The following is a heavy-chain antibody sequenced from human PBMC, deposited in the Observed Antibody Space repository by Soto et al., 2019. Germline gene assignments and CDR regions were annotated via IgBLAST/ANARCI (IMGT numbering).Heavy chain of an antibody. D-gene: IGHD1-1*01. CDR1: GFTFSGSA. V-gene: IGHV3-73*01. CDR3: SRGSLERGLDP. Sequence: GGSLRLSCATSGFTFSGSAMHWVRQASGRGLEWVGRIRSKTKKYATAYAGSVKGRFTISRDDSKNTTYLQMNSLKAEDTAVYYCSRGSLERGLDPWGQGTLVTVSS. CDR2: IRSKTKKYAT. J-gene: IGHJ5*02.